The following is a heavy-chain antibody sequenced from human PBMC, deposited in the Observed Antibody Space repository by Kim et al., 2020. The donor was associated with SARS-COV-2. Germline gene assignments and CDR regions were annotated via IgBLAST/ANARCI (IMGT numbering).Heavy chain of an antibody. CDR3: VKFTMITVGGVHFDY. V-gene: IGHV3-23*01. J-gene: IGHJ4*02. Sequence: DSVKGRFTISRDNSKSTLYLKMNSLRDEGTAVYYCVKFTMITVGGVHFDYWGQGTLVTVSS. D-gene: IGHD3-16*01.